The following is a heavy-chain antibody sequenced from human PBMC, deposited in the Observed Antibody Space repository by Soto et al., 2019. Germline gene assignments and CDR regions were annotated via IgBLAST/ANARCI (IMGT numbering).Heavy chain of an antibody. V-gene: IGHV3-30*18. CDR3: EKVGLAYCGGDCYINY. D-gene: IGHD2-21*02. CDR1: GFTFSSYG. J-gene: IGHJ4*02. Sequence: SGGSLRLSCAASGFTFSSYGMHWVRQAPGKGLEWVAVISYDGSNKYYADSVKGRFTISRDNSKNTLYLQMNSLRAEDTAVYYCEKVGLAYCGGDCYINYWGQGTLVTVSS. CDR2: ISYDGSNK.